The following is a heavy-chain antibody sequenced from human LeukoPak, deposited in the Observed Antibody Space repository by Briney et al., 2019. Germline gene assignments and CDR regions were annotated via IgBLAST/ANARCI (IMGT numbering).Heavy chain of an antibody. CDR1: RFTFRTYW. CDR2: IKQDGSEK. Sequence: GGSLRLFCAASRFTFRTYWMSWVRQAPGKGLEWVANIKQDGSEKYYVDSVKGRFTISRDNAKNSLYLQMNSLRAEDTAVYYCAKGSYDSGSYYEGNWFDSWGQGTLVTVSS. CDR3: AKGSYDSGSYYEGNWFDS. V-gene: IGHV3-7*01. D-gene: IGHD3-10*01. J-gene: IGHJ5*01.